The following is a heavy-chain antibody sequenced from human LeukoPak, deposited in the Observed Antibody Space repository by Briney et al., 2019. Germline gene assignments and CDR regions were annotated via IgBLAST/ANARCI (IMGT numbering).Heavy chain of an antibody. CDR2: IYYSGST. CDR3: ARSSGYSSSGGLDWFDT. CDR1: GGSISSSSYY. V-gene: IGHV4-39*01. J-gene: IGHJ5*02. D-gene: IGHD6-13*01. Sequence: PSETLSLTCTVSGGSISSSSYYWGWLRQPPGKGLEWIGCIYYSGSTYYNPSLKSRVTISVDTSKNQFSLKLSSVTAADTAVYYCARSSGYSSSGGLDWFDTWGQGTLVTVSS.